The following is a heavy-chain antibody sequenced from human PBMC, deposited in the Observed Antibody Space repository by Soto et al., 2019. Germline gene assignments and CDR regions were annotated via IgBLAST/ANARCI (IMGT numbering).Heavy chain of an antibody. J-gene: IGHJ4*02. Sequence: SSVKVSCKAAGGAFSSDAISWVRQAPGQGLEWMGGIIPIFGTANYAQKFQGRVTITADESTSTAYMELSSLRSEDTAVYYCAREGAMATHYYFDYWGQGTLVTVSS. D-gene: IGHD5-18*01. CDR2: IIPIFGTA. CDR3: AREGAMATHYYFDY. V-gene: IGHV1-69*13. CDR1: GGAFSSDA.